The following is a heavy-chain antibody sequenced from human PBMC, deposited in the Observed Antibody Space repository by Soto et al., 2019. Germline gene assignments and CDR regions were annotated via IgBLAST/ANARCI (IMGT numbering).Heavy chain of an antibody. Sequence: GASVNVACKASGYTYTRYGISWVRQAPGQGLEWMGWISAYNGNTNYAQKLQGRVTMTTDTSTSTAYMELRSLRSDDTAVYYCARVYYDSSGYYYVYYYYGMDVWGQGTTVTVSS. D-gene: IGHD3-22*01. CDR2: ISAYNGNT. CDR3: ARVYYDSSGYYYVYYYYGMDV. J-gene: IGHJ6*02. V-gene: IGHV1-18*01. CDR1: GYTYTRYG.